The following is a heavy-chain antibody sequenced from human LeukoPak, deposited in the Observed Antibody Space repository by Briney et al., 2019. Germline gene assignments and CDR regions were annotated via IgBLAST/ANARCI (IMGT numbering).Heavy chain of an antibody. CDR1: GGSISSGDYY. Sequence: SETLSLTCTVSGGSISSGDYYWSWIRQSPGKGLEWIGYISYSGSTYYDPSLKSRATISGDTSKNKFSLKLSSVTAADTAVYYCARGDYYGSGSYGHFDYWGQGTLVTVSS. D-gene: IGHD3-10*01. V-gene: IGHV4-30-4*01. CDR3: ARGDYYGSGSYGHFDY. CDR2: ISYSGST. J-gene: IGHJ4*02.